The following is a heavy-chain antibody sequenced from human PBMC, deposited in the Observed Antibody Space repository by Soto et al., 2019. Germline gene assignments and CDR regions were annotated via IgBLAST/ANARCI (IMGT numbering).Heavy chain of an antibody. CDR3: ARGWMYYYDSSSDHAAFDI. CDR2: LSYDGSKK. CDR1: GFTFSNYA. D-gene: IGHD3-22*01. J-gene: IGHJ3*02. Sequence: QVQLVESGGGVVQPGRSLRLSCAASGFTFSNYAMYWVRQAPGKGLEWVADLSYDGSKKYYADSVKGRFTISRDNPKNTLYLQMNRLRAEDTAVYYWARGWMYYYDSSSDHAAFDIWGQGTMVTVSS. V-gene: IGHV3-30-3*01.